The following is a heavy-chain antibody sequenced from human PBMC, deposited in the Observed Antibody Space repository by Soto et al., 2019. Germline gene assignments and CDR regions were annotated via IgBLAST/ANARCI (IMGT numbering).Heavy chain of an antibody. CDR3: ARVHDFWSGYHLRYYYYGMDV. D-gene: IGHD3-3*01. J-gene: IGHJ6*02. CDR2: IYPGDSDT. CDR1: GYSFTSHC. V-gene: IGHV5-51*01. Sequence: PGESLKISCKGAGYSFTSHCIGWVLQMPWKGLEWMGIIYPGDSDTRYSPSFQGQVTISADKSISTAYLQWSSLKASDTAMYYCARVHDFWSGYHLRYYYYGMDVWGQGTTVTVSS.